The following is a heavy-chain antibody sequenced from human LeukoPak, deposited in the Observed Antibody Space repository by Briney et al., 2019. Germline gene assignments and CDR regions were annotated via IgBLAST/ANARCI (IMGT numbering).Heavy chain of an antibody. J-gene: IGHJ6*03. V-gene: IGHV1-46*01. Sequence: ASVKVSCKASASTFTAYYFHWVRQAPGQGLEWMGIISPSGSSTTYAQRFQGRVTMTRDMSTTTVYMELSSLRSEDTAVYYCARETTGTGTALLYYYYYYMDVWGKGTTVTVSS. CDR3: ARETTGTGTALLYYYYYYMDV. CDR2: ISPSGSST. D-gene: IGHD1-1*01. CDR1: ASTFTAYY.